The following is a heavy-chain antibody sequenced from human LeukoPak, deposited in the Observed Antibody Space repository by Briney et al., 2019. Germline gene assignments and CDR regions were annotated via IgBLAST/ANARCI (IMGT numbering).Heavy chain of an antibody. J-gene: IGHJ4*02. V-gene: IGHV3-30*04. CDR3: ARSTGGYSSGWYGRLSDY. D-gene: IGHD6-19*01. Sequence: GGSLRLSCAASGFTFSSYAMHWVRQAPGKGLEWVAVISYDGSNKYYADSVKGRFTISRDNSKNTLYLQMNNLRAEDTAVYYCARSTGGYSSGWYGRLSDYWGQGTLVTVSS. CDR1: GFTFSSYA. CDR2: ISYDGSNK.